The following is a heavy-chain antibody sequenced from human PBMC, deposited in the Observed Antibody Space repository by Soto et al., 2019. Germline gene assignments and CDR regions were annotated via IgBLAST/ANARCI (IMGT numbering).Heavy chain of an antibody. V-gene: IGHV4-31*11. CDR1: GGSISSGDYY. D-gene: IGHD6-6*01. J-gene: IGHJ5*02. CDR2: ISYSGTT. CDR3: ARGGAARGIWWFDP. Sequence: SETLSLTCAVSGGSISSGDYYWNWIRQLPGKGLEWIGYISYSGTTYYNPSLKSRVAISVDTSKNQFSLKLNSVAAADTAVYYCARGGAARGIWWFDPWGQGTLVTVSS.